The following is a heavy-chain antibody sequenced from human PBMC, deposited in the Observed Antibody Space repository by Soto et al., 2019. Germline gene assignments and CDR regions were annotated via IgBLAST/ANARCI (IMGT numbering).Heavy chain of an antibody. D-gene: IGHD4-17*01. CDR1: GGSISSGGYY. CDR3: ARGSYYGDSSPVWFDP. CDR2: IYYSGST. Sequence: SETLSLTCTVSGGSISSGGYYWSWIRQHPGKGLEWIGYIYYSGSTYYNPSLKSRVTISVDTSRNQFSLKLSSVTAADTAVYYCARGSYYGDSSPVWFDPWGQGTLVTVSS. V-gene: IGHV4-31*03. J-gene: IGHJ5*02.